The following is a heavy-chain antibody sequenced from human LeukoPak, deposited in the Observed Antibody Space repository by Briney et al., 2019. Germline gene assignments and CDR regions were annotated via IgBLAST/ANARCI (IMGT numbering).Heavy chain of an antibody. CDR2: ILPSTSEV. CDR3: ARHTWRPQAGWFDP. D-gene: IGHD3-16*01. V-gene: IGHV5-51*01. J-gene: IGHJ5*02. CDR1: GYTFSTYW. Sequence: GESLKISCKDSGYTFSTYWVCWVRQMPGKGLEYMGIILPSTSEVRYSQAFQGQVTISADKSIRTAYLQWTSLKASDTAMYYCARHTWRPQAGWFDPWGQGTLVTVSS.